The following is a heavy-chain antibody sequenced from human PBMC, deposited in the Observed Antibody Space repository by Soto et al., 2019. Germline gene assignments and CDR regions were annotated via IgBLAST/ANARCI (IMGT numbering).Heavy chain of an antibody. CDR3: ARDRIGDGYNGPFAY. CDR1: GFTFSDYY. V-gene: IGHV3-11*01. D-gene: IGHD5-12*01. Sequence: PGGSLRLSCAASGFTFSDYYMSWIRQAPGKGLEWVSYISSSGSSMYHADSVKGRFTISRDNTKNSLYLQMNSLRAEDTAVYYCARDRIGDGYNGPFAYWGQGTLVTVSS. CDR2: ISSSGSSM. J-gene: IGHJ4*02.